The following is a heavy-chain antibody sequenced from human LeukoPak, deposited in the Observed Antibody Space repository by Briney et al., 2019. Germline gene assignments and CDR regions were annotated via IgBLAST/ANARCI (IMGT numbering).Heavy chain of an antibody. V-gene: IGHV1-2*02. CDR3: ARDFSPIDLSYYYYGMDV. CDR1: GYTFTGYY. D-gene: IGHD2/OR15-2a*01. CDR2: INPNSGGT. Sequence: ASVRVSCKASGYTFTGYYMHWVRQAPGQGLEWMGWINPNSGGTNYAQKFQGRVTMTRDTSISTAYMELSRLRSDDTAVYYCARDFSPIDLSYYYYGMDVWGQGTTVTVSS. J-gene: IGHJ6*02.